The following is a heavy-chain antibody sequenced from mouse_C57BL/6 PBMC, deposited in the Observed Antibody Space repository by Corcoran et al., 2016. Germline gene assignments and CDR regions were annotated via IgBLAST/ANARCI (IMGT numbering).Heavy chain of an antibody. CDR1: GYTFTSYW. Sequence: QVQLQQPGAELVKPGASVKMSCKASGYTFTSYWITWVKQRPGQGLEWIGDIYPGSGSTNYNEKFKSKATLTVDTSSSTAYMQLSSLTSEDSAVYYCARLGDYDEDYYAMDYWGQGTSVTVSS. V-gene: IGHV1-55*01. J-gene: IGHJ4*01. CDR3: ARLGDYDEDYYAMDY. D-gene: IGHD2-4*01. CDR2: IYPGSGST.